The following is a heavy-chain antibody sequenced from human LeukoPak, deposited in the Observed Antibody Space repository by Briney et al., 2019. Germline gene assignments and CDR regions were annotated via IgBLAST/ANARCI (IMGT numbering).Heavy chain of an antibody. CDR2: IHNGVIT. CDR3: ARHGGDFLSGSPPAYFDP. CDR1: GGPISSYF. V-gene: IGHV4-59*08. Sequence: KPSETLSLTCTLSGGPISSYFWSWIRQSPGKGLEWIAYIHNGVITNYNPSLKSRATISADTSNNLFFLRLTSVTAADTDVYYCARHGGDFLSGSPPAYFDPWGQGTLVTVSS. J-gene: IGHJ5*02. D-gene: IGHD3-3*01.